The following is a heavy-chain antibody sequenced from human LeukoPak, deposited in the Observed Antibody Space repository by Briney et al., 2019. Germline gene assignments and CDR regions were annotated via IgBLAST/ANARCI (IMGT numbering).Heavy chain of an antibody. CDR2: IYPGDSDT. CDR1: GYSFTSYW. CDR3: ATQGQIVGATFNAFDI. Sequence: GESLKISCKGSGYSFTSYWIGWVRQMPGKGLEWMGIIYPGDSDTRYSPSFQGQVTISADKSISTAYLQWSSLKASDTAMYYCATQGQIVGATFNAFDIWGQGTMVTVSS. D-gene: IGHD1-26*01. V-gene: IGHV5-51*01. J-gene: IGHJ3*02.